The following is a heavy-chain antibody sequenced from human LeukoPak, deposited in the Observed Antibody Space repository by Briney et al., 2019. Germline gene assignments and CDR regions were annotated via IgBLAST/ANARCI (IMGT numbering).Heavy chain of an antibody. V-gene: IGHV3-11*04. D-gene: IGHD6-13*01. CDR2: ISGRGSTI. CDR1: GFTFSDYY. CDR3: ARETPYSSSWTVFDY. Sequence: GGSLRLSCAASGFTFSDYYMSWIRQAPGKGLEGVSSISGRGSTIYYADSVKGLFTISRDNAKNSLYLQMNSLRAEDTAVYYCARETPYSSSWTVFDYWGQGTLVTVSS. J-gene: IGHJ4*02.